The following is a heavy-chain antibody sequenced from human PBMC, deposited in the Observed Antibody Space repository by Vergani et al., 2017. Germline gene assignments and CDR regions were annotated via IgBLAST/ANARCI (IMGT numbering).Heavy chain of an antibody. CDR2: VYTGGSA. V-gene: IGHV4-61*02. Sequence: QVQLQESGPRLVKPSQTLSLTCTVSGGSIASGTYYWTWIRQPAGKGLEWIGRVYTGGSANYNPSFKSRVTMSIDTSKNQFSLKLTSVTAADTAVYYCATGAGPFDIWGQGTLVTVSS. J-gene: IGHJ4*02. CDR3: ATGAGPFDI. CDR1: GGSIASGTYY. D-gene: IGHD7-27*01.